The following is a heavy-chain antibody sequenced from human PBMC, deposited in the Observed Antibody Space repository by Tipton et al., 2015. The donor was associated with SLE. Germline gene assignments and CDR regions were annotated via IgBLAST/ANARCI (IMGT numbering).Heavy chain of an antibody. Sequence: TLSLTCAVSGGSISSGGYSWNWVRQPPGKGLEWIGSIYYSGSTYYNPSLKSRVTISVDTSKNQFSLKLSSVTAADTAVYYCARGMVTWRGAIVGVDVWGQGTTVNVSS. CDR2: IYYSGST. J-gene: IGHJ6*02. CDR1: GGSISSGGYS. V-gene: IGHV4-30-2*03. D-gene: IGHD2-21*02. CDR3: ARGMVTWRGAIVGVDV.